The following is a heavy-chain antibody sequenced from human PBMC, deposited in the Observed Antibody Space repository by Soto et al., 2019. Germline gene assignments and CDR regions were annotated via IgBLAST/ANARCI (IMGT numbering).Heavy chain of an antibody. V-gene: IGHV4-59*01. D-gene: IGHD5-12*01. CDR1: GGSISSYY. CDR3: ARGDSGYDFHYYYYYYMDV. CDR2: IYYSGST. J-gene: IGHJ6*03. Sequence: SETLSLTCTVSGGSISSYYWSWIRQPPGKGLEWIGYIYYSGSTNYNPSLKSRVTISVDTSKNQFSLKLSSVTAADTAAYYCARGDSGYDFHYYYYYYMDVWGKGTTVTVSS.